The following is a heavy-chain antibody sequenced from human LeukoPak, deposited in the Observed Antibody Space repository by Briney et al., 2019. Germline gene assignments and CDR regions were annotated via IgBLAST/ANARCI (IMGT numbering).Heavy chain of an antibody. D-gene: IGHD3-16*01. J-gene: IGHJ4*02. CDR1: GFTFSSYG. CDR2: ISYDGSNK. Sequence: GGSLRLSCAASGFTFSSYGMHWVRQAPGKGLEWVAVISYDGSNKYYADSVKGRFTISRDNSKNTLYLQMNSLRAEDTAVYYCARDLLGVLGYWGQGTLVTVSS. V-gene: IGHV3-30*03. CDR3: ARDLLGVLGY.